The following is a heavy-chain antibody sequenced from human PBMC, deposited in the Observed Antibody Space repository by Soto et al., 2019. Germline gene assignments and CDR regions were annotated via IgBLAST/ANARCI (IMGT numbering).Heavy chain of an antibody. CDR3: ARDEVGGTTVTTNHYYGMDV. V-gene: IGHV3-48*03. D-gene: IGHD4-17*01. J-gene: IGHJ6*02. Sequence: GSLRLSCAASGFTFSSYEMNWVRQAPGKGLEWVSYISSSGSTIYYADSVKGRFTISRDNAKNSLYLQMNSLRAEDTAVYYCARDEVGGTTVTTNHYYGMDVWGQGTTVTVSS. CDR2: ISSSGSTI. CDR1: GFTFSSYE.